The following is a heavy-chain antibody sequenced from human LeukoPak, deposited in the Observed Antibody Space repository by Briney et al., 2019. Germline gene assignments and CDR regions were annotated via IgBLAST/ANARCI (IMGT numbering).Heavy chain of an antibody. V-gene: IGHV3-7*01. CDR1: GFTFSSYW. J-gene: IGHJ5*02. D-gene: IGHD3-10*01. CDR2: IKQDGSEK. CDR3: ARDASLPTYYYGSAHTGHGWFDP. Sequence: QPGGSLRLSCAASGFTFSSYWMSWVRQAPGKGLEWVANIKQDGSEKYYVDSVKGRFTISRDNAKDSLYLQMNSLRAEDTAVYYCARDASLPTYYYGSAHTGHGWFDPWGQGTLVTVSS.